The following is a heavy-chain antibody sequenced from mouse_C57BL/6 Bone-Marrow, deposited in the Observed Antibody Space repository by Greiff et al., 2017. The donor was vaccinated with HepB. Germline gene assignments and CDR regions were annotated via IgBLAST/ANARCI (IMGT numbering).Heavy chain of an antibody. CDR2: INPSNGGT. V-gene: IGHV1-53*01. Sequence: QVQLQQPGTELVKPGASVKLSCKASGYTFTSYWMHWVKQRPGQGLEWIGNINPSNGGTNYNEKFKSKATLTVDKSSSTADMQLSSLTSEDSAVYYCARWPTAQALYYAMDYWGQGTSVTVSS. CDR3: ARWPTAQALYYAMDY. J-gene: IGHJ4*01. D-gene: IGHD3-2*02. CDR1: GYTFTSYW.